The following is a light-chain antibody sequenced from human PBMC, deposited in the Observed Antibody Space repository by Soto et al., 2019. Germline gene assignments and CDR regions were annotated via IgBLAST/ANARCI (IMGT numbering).Light chain of an antibody. V-gene: IGKV1-6*01. Sequence: AIQLTQSPSSLSASVGDRVTITCRASQGIRSALGWYQQKPGKVPKLLIYAASTLQSGVPSRFSGSGSGTDFTLTISSLQPEDFATYYCQQANSFPPWTFGQGTKVDIK. CDR2: AAS. CDR3: QQANSFPPWT. CDR1: QGIRSA. J-gene: IGKJ1*01.